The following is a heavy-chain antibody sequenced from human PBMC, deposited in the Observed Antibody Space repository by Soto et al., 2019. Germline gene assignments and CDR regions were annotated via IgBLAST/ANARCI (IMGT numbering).Heavy chain of an antibody. CDR2: ISTSGATR. J-gene: IGHJ4*02. Sequence: EVQLVESGGGLVQPGGSLRLSCVASGFTFSTDTMNWVRQAPGKGLEWVAHISTSGATRYYADSVKGRFTISRDNAKTSLYLQMDSLRTEDTALYYCARFFRSGFDSWGQGTLVTVSS. D-gene: IGHD6-19*01. V-gene: IGHV3-48*01. CDR3: ARFFRSGFDS. CDR1: GFTFSTDT.